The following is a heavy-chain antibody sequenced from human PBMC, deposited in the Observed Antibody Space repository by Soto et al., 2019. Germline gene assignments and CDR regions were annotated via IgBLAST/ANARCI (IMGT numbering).Heavy chain of an antibody. V-gene: IGHV1-69*06. CDR2: IIPIFGTA. D-gene: IGHD3-22*01. CDR1: GGTFSSCA. CDR3: AREGADSSGYYYGTSAGAFDI. J-gene: IGHJ3*02. Sequence: ASVKVSCKASGGTFSSCAISWVRQAPGQGLEWMGGIIPIFGTANYAQKFQGRVTITADKSTSTAYMELSSLRSEDTAVYYCAREGADSSGYYYGTSAGAFDIWGQGTMVTVSS.